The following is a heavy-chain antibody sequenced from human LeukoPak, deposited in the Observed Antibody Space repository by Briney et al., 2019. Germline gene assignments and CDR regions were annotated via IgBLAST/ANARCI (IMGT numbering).Heavy chain of an antibody. Sequence: GGSLRLSCAASGFTFSSYWLHWVRHAPGKGLAWASRINTDGGSTSYADSVKGRFTISRDNAKNTLYLQMNSLRAEDTAVYYCARGTYGLRIDNWFDPWGQGTLVTVSS. CDR2: INTDGGST. J-gene: IGHJ5*02. V-gene: IGHV3-74*01. D-gene: IGHD1-26*01. CDR1: GFTFSSYW. CDR3: ARGTYGLRIDNWFDP.